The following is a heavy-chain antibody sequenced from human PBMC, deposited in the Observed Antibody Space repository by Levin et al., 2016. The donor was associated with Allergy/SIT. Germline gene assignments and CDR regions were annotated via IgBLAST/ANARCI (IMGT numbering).Heavy chain of an antibody. J-gene: IGHJ4*02. CDR3: ATQPRLLPI. CDR2: IRQDGSEK. D-gene: IGHD3-22*01. Sequence: GESLKISCAASGFTFSSYWMSWVRQAPGKGLEWVACIRQDGSEKYYVDSVKGRFTISRDNAKNSLYLQMNSLRAEDTAVYYCATQPRLLPIWGQGTLVTVSS. V-gene: IGHV3-7*03. CDR1: GFTFSSYW.